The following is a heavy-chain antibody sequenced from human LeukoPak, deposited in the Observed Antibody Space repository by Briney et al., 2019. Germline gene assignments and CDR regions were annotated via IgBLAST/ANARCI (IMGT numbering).Heavy chain of an antibody. J-gene: IGHJ4*02. CDR1: GLTFSSYG. CDR2: IWYDGSNK. V-gene: IGHV3-33*01. CDR3: ARGEGTVTTSDY. D-gene: IGHD4-17*01. Sequence: PGGSLRLSCAASGLTFSSYGMHWVRQAPGKGLEWVAVIWYDGSNKYYADSVKGRFTISRDNSKDTLYLQMNSLRAEDTAVYYCARGEGTVTTSDYWGQGTLVTGSS.